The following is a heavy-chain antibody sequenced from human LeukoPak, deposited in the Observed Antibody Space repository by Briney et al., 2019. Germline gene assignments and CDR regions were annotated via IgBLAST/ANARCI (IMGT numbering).Heavy chain of an antibody. V-gene: IGHV4-30-4*08. D-gene: IGHD7-27*01. CDR2: IYYSGST. J-gene: IGHJ5*02. CDR1: GGSIGSGDYY. CDR3: ARDTGVWFKH. Sequence: PSETLSLTCTVSGGSIGSGDYYWSWIRQPPGKGLEWIGYIYYSGSTYYNPSLKSRVTISVDTSKNQLSLKLSYVSAADTAVYHWARDTGVWFKHWGQGTLVNVSS.